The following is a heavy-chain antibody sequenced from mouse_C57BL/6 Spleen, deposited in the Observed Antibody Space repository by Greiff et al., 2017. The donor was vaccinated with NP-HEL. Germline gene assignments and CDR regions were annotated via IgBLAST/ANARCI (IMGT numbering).Heavy chain of an antibody. Sequence: EVQLQQSGPVLVKPGASVKMSCKASGYTFTDYYMNWVKQSHGKSLEWIGVINPYNGGTSYNQKFKGKATLTVDKSSSTAYMELNSLTSEDSAVYYCARRDYYGSSPYFDYWGQGTTLTVSS. CDR3: ARRDYYGSSPYFDY. CDR2: INPYNGGT. D-gene: IGHD1-1*01. V-gene: IGHV1-19*01. CDR1: GYTFTDYY. J-gene: IGHJ2*01.